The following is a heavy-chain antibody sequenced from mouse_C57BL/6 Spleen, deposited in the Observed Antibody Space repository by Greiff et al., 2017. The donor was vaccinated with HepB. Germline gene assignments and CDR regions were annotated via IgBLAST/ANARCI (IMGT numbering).Heavy chain of an antibody. CDR2: IDPSDSET. CDR1: GYTFTSYW. CDR3: AYLAAFAVAPY. J-gene: IGHJ2*01. V-gene: IGHV1-52*01. Sequence: QVQLQQPGAELVRPGSSVKLSCKASGYTFTSYWMHWVKQRPIQGLEWIGNIDPSDSETHYNQKFKDKATLTVDKSSSTAYMQLSSLTSEDSAVYYCAYLAAFAVAPYWGQGTTLTVSS. D-gene: IGHD1-3*01.